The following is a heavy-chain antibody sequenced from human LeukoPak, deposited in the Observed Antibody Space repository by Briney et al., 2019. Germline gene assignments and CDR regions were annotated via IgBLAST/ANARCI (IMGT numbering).Heavy chain of an antibody. V-gene: IGHV3-23*01. D-gene: IGHD3-22*01. Sequence: GGSLRLSCAASGFTFNKYAMTWVRQAPGKGLEWVSGITGGGIGTYYADSVRGRFTISRDNSKNTLDLQMNTLRAEDTAVYYCARRDVSDSSGYYPLFAHWGQGTLVTVSS. J-gene: IGHJ4*02. CDR1: GFTFNKYA. CDR2: ITGGGIGT. CDR3: ARRDVSDSSGYYPLFAH.